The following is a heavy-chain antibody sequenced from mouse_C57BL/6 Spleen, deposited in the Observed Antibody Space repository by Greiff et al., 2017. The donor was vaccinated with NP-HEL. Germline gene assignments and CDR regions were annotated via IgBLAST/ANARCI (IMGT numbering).Heavy chain of an antibody. CDR1: GYTFTSYW. J-gene: IGHJ1*03. V-gene: IGHV1-52*01. CDR2: IDPSDSET. D-gene: IGHD2-10*01. CDR3: ARGSLLEWYFDV. Sequence: QVHVKQPGAELVRPGSSVKLSCKASGYTFTSYWMHWVKQRPIQGLEWIGNIDPSDSETHYNQKFKDKATLTVEKSSSTAYMQLSSLTSEDSAVYYCARGSLLEWYFDVWGTGTTVTVSS.